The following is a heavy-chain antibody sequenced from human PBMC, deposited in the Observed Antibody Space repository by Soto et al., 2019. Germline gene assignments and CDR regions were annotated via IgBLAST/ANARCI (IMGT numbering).Heavy chain of an antibody. CDR3: AKDKGALVVVAATFDY. CDR1: GFTFSSYA. V-gene: IGHV3-23*01. CDR2: ISGSGGST. Sequence: GGSLRLSCAASGFTFSSYAMSWVRQAPGKGLEWVSAISGSGGSTYYADSVEGRFTISRDNSKNTLYLQMNSLRAEDTAVYYCAKDKGALVVVAATFDYWGQGTLVTVSS. D-gene: IGHD2-15*01. J-gene: IGHJ4*02.